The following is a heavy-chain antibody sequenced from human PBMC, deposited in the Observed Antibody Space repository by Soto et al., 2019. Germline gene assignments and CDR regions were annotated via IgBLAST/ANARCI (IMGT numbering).Heavy chain of an antibody. CDR1: GFTFSNYA. J-gene: IGHJ5*02. CDR3: AKGGDSSSWKNWFDP. V-gene: IGHV3-23*01. CDR2: ISGSGSSV. D-gene: IGHD6-13*01. Sequence: GGSLRLSCAASGFTFSNYAMTWVRQAPGKGLEWVSGISGSGSSVYYADSVKGRFTISRDNSKNTLYLQMNSLRAEDTAVYYCAKGGDSSSWKNWFDPWGQGTLVTVSS.